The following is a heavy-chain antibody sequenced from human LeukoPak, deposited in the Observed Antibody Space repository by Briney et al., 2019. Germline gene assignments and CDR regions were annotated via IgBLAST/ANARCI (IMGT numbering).Heavy chain of an antibody. CDR2: VSVSGDTT. CDR1: GFTFSSYA. D-gene: IGHD3-3*01. Sequence: GGSLRLSCVASGFTFSSYAMNWVRQAPGKGLEWVSVVSVSGDTTYFADSVKGRFTISRDDSNNALYLQMHSLRAEDTALYYCASGPPFLKYFEYWGQRTLVTVSS. CDR3: ASGPPFLKYFEY. J-gene: IGHJ4*02. V-gene: IGHV3-23*01.